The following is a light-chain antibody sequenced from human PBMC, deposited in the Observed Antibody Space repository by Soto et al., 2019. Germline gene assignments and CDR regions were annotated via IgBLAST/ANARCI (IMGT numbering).Light chain of an antibody. CDR3: QQSYSTPMVT. CDR1: QSISSY. V-gene: IGKV1-39*01. Sequence: DIQMTQSPSSLSASVGDRVTITCRASQSISSYLNWYQQKPGKAPKLLIYAASSLQSGVPSRFSGSGSGTDFPLTISSLQPEDFATYYCQQSYSTPMVTFGHGTKVDIK. J-gene: IGKJ3*01. CDR2: AAS.